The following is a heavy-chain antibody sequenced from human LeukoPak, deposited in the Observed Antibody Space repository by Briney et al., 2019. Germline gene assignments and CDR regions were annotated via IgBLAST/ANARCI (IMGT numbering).Heavy chain of an antibody. CDR2: IRYDGSNK. Sequence: GGSLRLSCATSGFTFSSYGMHWVRQAPGKGLEWVALIRYDGSNKYYADSVEGRFTISRDNSKNTLYLQMNSLRAEDTAVYYCAPHPAAAISLLFDYWGQGTLVTVSS. J-gene: IGHJ4*02. CDR3: APHPAAAISLLFDY. CDR1: GFTFSSYG. D-gene: IGHD2-2*02. V-gene: IGHV3-30*02.